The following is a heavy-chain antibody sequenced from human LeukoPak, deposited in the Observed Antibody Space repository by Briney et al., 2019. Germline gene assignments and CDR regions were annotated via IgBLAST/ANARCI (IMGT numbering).Heavy chain of an antibody. Sequence: PGTSLRLSCEASGFTFSTYGMHWVRQAPGTGLECVALIWYDGSYKYYADSVKGRFTITRDNSKNTLYLQMNSLRAEDTAVYYCARARYGVFFYFDCWGEGALVTVSS. CDR3: ARARYGVFFYFDC. D-gene: IGHD4-17*01. CDR1: GFTFSTYG. V-gene: IGHV3-33*01. CDR2: IWYDGSYK. J-gene: IGHJ4*02.